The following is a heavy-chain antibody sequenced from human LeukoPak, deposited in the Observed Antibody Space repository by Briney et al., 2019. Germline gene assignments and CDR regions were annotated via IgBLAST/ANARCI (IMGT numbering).Heavy chain of an antibody. Sequence: SETLSLTCAVSGYSIGSGYYWGWIRQPPGKGLEWIGSIYHSGSTYYNPSLKSRVTISVDTPKNQFSLKLSSVTAADTAVYYCARYDFWSGRNAFDIWGQGTMVTVSS. V-gene: IGHV4-38-2*01. CDR1: GYSIGSGYY. CDR3: ARYDFWSGRNAFDI. CDR2: IYHSGST. J-gene: IGHJ3*02. D-gene: IGHD3-3*01.